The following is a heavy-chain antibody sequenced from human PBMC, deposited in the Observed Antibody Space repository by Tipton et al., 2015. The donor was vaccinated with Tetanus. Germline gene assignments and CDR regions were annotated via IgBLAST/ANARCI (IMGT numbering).Heavy chain of an antibody. CDR3: ARGAYGQFDY. D-gene: IGHD4-17*01. Sequence: SLRLSCAASGFAFSPYTFHWVRQAPGKGLEWVALISYDGGTTFYADSVKGRFAISRDNAKNSLYLQMNSLRAEDTAIYYCARGAYGQFDYWGQGTLVTVSS. J-gene: IGHJ4*02. CDR1: GFAFSPYT. CDR2: ISYDGGTT. V-gene: IGHV3-30*09.